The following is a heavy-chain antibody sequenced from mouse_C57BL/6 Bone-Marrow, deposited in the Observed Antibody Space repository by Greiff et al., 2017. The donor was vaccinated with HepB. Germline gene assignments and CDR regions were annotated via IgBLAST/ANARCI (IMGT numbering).Heavy chain of an antibody. Sequence: VQLQQSGPELVKPGASVQISCKASGYTFTDYYMNWVKQSHGKSLEWIGDINPNNGGTSYNQKFKGKATLTVDKSSSTAYMELRSLTSEDSAVYYCARRYYSNYYFDYWGQGTTLTVSS. CDR2: INPNNGGT. V-gene: IGHV1-26*01. J-gene: IGHJ2*01. D-gene: IGHD2-5*01. CDR3: ARRYYSNYYFDY. CDR1: GYTFTDYY.